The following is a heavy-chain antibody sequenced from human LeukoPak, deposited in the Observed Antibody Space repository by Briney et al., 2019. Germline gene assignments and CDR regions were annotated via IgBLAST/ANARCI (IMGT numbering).Heavy chain of an antibody. CDR3: ARGSGGWSWTPHAFYI. Sequence: PSETLSLTCTVSGASVNSGIYYWSWLRQPPGKGLEWIGYIFYSWSTNCNPSLKSRVTISVDTSKNRLSLKLNSVTAADTAVYYCARGSGGWSWTPHAFYIWGQGTMVTVSS. J-gene: IGHJ3*02. D-gene: IGHD6-19*01. V-gene: IGHV4-61*01. CDR1: GASVNSGIYY. CDR2: IFYSWST.